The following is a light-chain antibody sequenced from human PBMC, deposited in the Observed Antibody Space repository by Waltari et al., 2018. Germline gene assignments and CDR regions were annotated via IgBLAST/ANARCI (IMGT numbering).Light chain of an antibody. J-gene: IGKJ4*01. CDR1: QSVRSN. CDR3: QQYDSWPPGIT. Sequence: EIVMTQSPATLSVSPGERATLSCRASQSVRSNLAWYQQKPGQAPRLLSYGASTRATGVPARFSGSGSGTDFTLTISSLQSEDFAVYYCQQYDSWPPGITFGGGTKVEIK. CDR2: GAS. V-gene: IGKV3-15*01.